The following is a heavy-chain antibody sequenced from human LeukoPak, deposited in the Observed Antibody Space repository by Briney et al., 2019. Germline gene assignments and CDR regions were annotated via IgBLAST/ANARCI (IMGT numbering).Heavy chain of an antibody. D-gene: IGHD3-22*01. CDR2: INHSGST. CDR3: ARDWNDSSGYYLHYYYYYMDV. J-gene: IGHJ6*03. Sequence: SETLSLTCAVYGGSFSGYYWSWIRQPPGKGLEWIGEINHSGSTNYNPSLKSRVTISVDTSKNQFSLKLSSVTAADTAVYYCARDWNDSSGYYLHYYYYYMDVWGKGTTVTISS. CDR1: GGSFSGYY. V-gene: IGHV4-34*01.